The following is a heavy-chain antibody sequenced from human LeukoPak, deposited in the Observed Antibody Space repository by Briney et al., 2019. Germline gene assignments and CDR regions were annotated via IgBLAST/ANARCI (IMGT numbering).Heavy chain of an antibody. CDR1: GFSVSTSY. D-gene: IGHD6-13*01. V-gene: IGHV3-66*01. CDR3: ARGQRAAAGFDY. Sequence: PGGSLRLSCAAPGFSVSTSYINWVRQAPGKGLEWVSVFYSGGKTYYVDSVKGRFTISRDTSKNTLYLQMSSLRAEDTAIYFCARGQRAAAGFDYWGQGTLVTVSS. J-gene: IGHJ4*02. CDR2: FYSGGKT.